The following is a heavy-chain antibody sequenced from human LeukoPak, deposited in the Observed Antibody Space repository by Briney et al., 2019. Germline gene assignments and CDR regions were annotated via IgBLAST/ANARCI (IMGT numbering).Heavy chain of an antibody. CDR3: ASRRARLLTGLMQEH. V-gene: IGHV1-2*02. D-gene: IGHD3-9*01. CDR2: INPNSGGT. CDR1: GYTFTDYY. J-gene: IGHJ1*01. Sequence: ASVKVSCKASGYTFTDYYIHWVRQAPGQGLEWMGWINPNSGGTNYGQKFQGRVTMTRDTSITTAYMELTRLRSDDTAVYYCASRRARLLTGLMQEHWGQGTLVTVSS.